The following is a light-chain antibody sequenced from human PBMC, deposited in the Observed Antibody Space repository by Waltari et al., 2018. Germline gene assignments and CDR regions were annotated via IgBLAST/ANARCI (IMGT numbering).Light chain of an antibody. J-gene: IGLJ2*01. CDR2: QNN. CDR1: NLGHNY. CDR3: QTWYLIAVT. V-gene: IGLV3-1*01. Sequence: SYEVTPPPSLSVSPGQTASLTCSGTNLGHNYSSWYQQRPGQSPLLVMHQNNVRPSGIPERFSGSSAGNTATLTISGTLSIDEAVYYCQTWYLIAVTFGGVTQLTVL.